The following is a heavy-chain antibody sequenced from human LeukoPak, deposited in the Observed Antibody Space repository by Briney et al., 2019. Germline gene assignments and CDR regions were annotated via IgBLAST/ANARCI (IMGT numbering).Heavy chain of an antibody. CDR1: GFTFSDYY. CDR2: VSTDSTYT. CDR3: ARSFYDILIGYYQYFDY. D-gene: IGHD3-9*01. V-gene: IGHV3-11*03. J-gene: IGHJ4*02. Sequence: PGGSLRLSCTASGFTFSDYYMTWIRQAPGKGLEWLSYVSTDSTYTNYADSVKGRFTISRDNAKSSLYLQLNSLTAEDTAVYYCARSFYDILIGYYQYFDYWGQGTLVTVSS.